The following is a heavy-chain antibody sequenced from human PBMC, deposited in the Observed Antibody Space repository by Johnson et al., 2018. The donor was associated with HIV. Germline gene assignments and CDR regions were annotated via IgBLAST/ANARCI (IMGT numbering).Heavy chain of an antibody. V-gene: IGHV3-7*01. J-gene: IGHJ3*02. CDR1: GFTVSSNY. CDR2: IKQDGSEK. Sequence: VQLVESGGGLVQPGGSLRLSCAASGFTVSSNYMNWVRQAPGQGLEWVATIKQDGSEKYSVDSVQGRFTIPRDNAKNSLYLQMNSLRAEDTAVYYCARGDYHDSSGYFSDAFDIWGQGTMVTVSS. CDR3: ARGDYHDSSGYFSDAFDI. D-gene: IGHD3-22*01.